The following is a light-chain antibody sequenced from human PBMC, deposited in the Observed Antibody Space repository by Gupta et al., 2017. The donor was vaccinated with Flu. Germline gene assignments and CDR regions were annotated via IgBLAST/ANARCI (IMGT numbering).Light chain of an antibody. CDR2: ANN. CDR3: QSVEYIRCVYF. Sequence: QAVLTQPPSVSGAPGQTVALDCTGPNSNLGVGFGVHWYHLLPGAAPKLLIYANNYRPSGVPDRFSGSKSGTSASLTITGLQAEDEADYYCQSVEYIRCVYFLGTVTKVTVL. V-gene: IGLV1-40*01. J-gene: IGLJ1*01. CDR1: NSNLGVGFG.